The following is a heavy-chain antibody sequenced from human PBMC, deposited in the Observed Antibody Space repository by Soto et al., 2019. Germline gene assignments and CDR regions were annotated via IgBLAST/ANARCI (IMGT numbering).Heavy chain of an antibody. CDR3: ARDQGTLTTFYYYYAMDV. Sequence: QVQLVESGGGVVQPGRSLRLSCAASGFTFRTYGMHWVRQAPGKGLEWVAVIWDDGSNKYYADSVKGRFTISRDNSKNSLYLQMNSVRAEDTAAYYCARDQGTLTTFYYYYAMDVWGQGTTVTVSS. CDR1: GFTFRTYG. CDR2: IWDDGSNK. D-gene: IGHD4-4*01. V-gene: IGHV3-33*01. J-gene: IGHJ6*02.